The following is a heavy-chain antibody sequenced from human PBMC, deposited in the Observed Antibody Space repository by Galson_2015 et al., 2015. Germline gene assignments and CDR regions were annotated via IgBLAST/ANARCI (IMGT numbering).Heavy chain of an antibody. CDR2: MNGDGSSI. V-gene: IGHV3-74*01. D-gene: IGHD4-17*01. CDR1: RFTFSNYW. Sequence: SLRLSCAASRFTFSNYWMHWVRQVPGKGLVWVSRMNGDGSSINYADFVKGRFTISRDNAKNTLYLQMSGLRAEDTAVYSCTREGAFGDYGSGGFDYWGQGTLVTVSS. J-gene: IGHJ4*02. CDR3: TREGAFGDYGSGGFDY.